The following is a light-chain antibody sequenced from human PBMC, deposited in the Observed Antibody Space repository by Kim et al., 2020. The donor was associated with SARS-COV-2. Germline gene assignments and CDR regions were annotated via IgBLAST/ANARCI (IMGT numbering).Light chain of an antibody. V-gene: IGLV3-19*01. J-gene: IGLJ3*02. CDR3: NSRDSSGNHLNWV. Sequence: SSELTQDPAVSVALGQTVRITCQGDSLRSYYASWYQQKPGQAPVLVIYGKNNRPSGIPDRFSGSSSGNTASLTITGAQAEDEADYYCNSRDSSGNHLNWVFGGGTKLTV. CDR2: GKN. CDR1: SLRSYY.